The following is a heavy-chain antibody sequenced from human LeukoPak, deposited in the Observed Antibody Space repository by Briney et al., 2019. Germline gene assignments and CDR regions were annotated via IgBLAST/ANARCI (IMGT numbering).Heavy chain of an antibody. CDR2: IKQDGSEK. V-gene: IGHV3-7*03. Sequence: GGSLRLSCAASRFTFSSYWMSWVRQAPGKGLEWVANIKQDGSEKYYVDSVKGRFTISRDNAKNSLYLQMNSLRAEDTAVYYCATESTTVTSRSYFDYWGQGTLVTVSS. D-gene: IGHD4-17*01. J-gene: IGHJ4*02. CDR1: RFTFSSYW. CDR3: ATESTTVTSRSYFDY.